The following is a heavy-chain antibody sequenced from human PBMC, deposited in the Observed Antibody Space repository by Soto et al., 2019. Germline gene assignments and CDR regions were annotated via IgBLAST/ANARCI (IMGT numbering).Heavy chain of an antibody. CDR3: ARDTSPRSGWYLSWFDP. Sequence: QVQLQESGPGLVKPSETLSLTCTVSGGSISSYYWSCIRQPPGKGLEWIGYIYYRGSTNYNPSRKSRVTISVDTSKTQFSLKLSSVTAADTAVYYCARDTSPRSGWYLSWFDPWGQGTLVTVSS. J-gene: IGHJ5*02. V-gene: IGHV4-59*01. D-gene: IGHD6-19*01. CDR1: GGSISSYY. CDR2: IYYRGST.